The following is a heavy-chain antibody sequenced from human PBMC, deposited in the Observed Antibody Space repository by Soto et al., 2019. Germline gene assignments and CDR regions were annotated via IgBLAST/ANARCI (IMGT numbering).Heavy chain of an antibody. D-gene: IGHD2-21*02. V-gene: IGHV3-30*18. CDR1: GFTFSSYG. Sequence: QVRLVESGGGVVQPGRSLRLSCAASGFTFSSYGMHWVRQAPGKGLEWVAVISYDGSNKYYADSVKGRFTISRDNSKNTLYLQMNSLRAEDTAVYYCAKDWDIVVVTAIRYGMDVWGQGTTVTVSS. CDR2: ISYDGSNK. CDR3: AKDWDIVVVTAIRYGMDV. J-gene: IGHJ6*02.